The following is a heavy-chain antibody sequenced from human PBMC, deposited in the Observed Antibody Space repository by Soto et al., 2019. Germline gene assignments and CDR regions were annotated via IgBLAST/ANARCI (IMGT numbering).Heavy chain of an antibody. CDR3: ARLDRVAAAGNAGAYYYYYGMDV. Sequence: PSQTLSLTCAISGDSVSTNSATWDWIRQSPSRGLEWLGRTYYRSKWYNDYAVSVKGRITINPDTSNNQLSLQLNSVTPDDTAVYYCARLDRVAAAGNAGAYYYYYGMDVWGQGTTVTVSS. V-gene: IGHV6-1*01. D-gene: IGHD6-13*01. J-gene: IGHJ6*02. CDR2: TYYRSKWYN. CDR1: GDSVSTNSAT.